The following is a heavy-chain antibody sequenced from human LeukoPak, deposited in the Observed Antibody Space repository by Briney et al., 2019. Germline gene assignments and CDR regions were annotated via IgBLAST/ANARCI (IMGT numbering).Heavy chain of an antibody. Sequence: PSETPSLTRTVSGGSISSSDYYWGWVRQPPGPGLEWIANIYYSGSTYYNPSLKSRITISVDTSKNQFSLKLNSVTAADTAVYYCVTLGGISGSRAFDIWGQGTMVTVSS. V-gene: IGHV4-39*01. CDR3: VTLGGISGSRAFDI. CDR2: IYYSGST. CDR1: GGSISSSDYY. J-gene: IGHJ3*02. D-gene: IGHD3-22*01.